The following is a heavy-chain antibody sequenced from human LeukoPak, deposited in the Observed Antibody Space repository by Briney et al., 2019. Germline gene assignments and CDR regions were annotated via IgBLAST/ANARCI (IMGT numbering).Heavy chain of an antibody. Sequence: PGGSLRLSCAASGFTLSNYWMHWVRQVPRKGLVWVSSINGHGNTTKYADSVRGRFTISRDSAKNTLFLQMYSLRADDTAVYFCSRGREYISNWNPFDFWGHGTLVTVSS. D-gene: IGHD6-13*01. CDR2: INGHGNTT. CDR1: GFTLSNYW. V-gene: IGHV3-74*01. CDR3: SRGREYISNWNPFDF. J-gene: IGHJ4*01.